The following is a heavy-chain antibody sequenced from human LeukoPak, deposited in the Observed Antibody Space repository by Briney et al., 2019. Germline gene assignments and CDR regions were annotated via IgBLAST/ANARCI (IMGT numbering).Heavy chain of an antibody. CDR3: ARGWYYYDSSSYYKNFDF. D-gene: IGHD3-22*01. J-gene: IGHJ4*02. Sequence: GGSLRLSCAASGFTSDDYGMSWVRPAPGKGPEWVSGINWNGGSTGYADSVKGRFTISRDNAKNSLYLQMNSLRAEDTALYYCARGWYYYDSSSYYKNFDFWGQGTLVTVSS. CDR2: INWNGGST. CDR1: GFTSDDYG. V-gene: IGHV3-20*04.